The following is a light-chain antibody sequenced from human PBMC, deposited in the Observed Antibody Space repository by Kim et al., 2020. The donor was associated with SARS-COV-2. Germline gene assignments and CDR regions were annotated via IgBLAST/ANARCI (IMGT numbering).Light chain of an antibody. CDR1: SGPVSSTYY. CDR2: STN. CDR3: VLYMGRGISV. J-gene: IGLJ2*01. V-gene: IGLV8-61*01. Sequence: QAVVTQEPSSSVSLGGTVTLTCGVSSGPVSSTYYPSWYQQTPGQTPRTLIYSTNTRSSGVPDRFSRSILGNKAALTLTGAQPHGESDNYCVLYMGRGISVFGGGTQLTVL.